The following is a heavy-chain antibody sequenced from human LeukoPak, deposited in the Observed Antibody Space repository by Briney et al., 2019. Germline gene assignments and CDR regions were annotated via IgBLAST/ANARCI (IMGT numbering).Heavy chain of an antibody. CDR1: GFTFSSYE. CDR3: ARGGSGWYGRFDY. V-gene: IGHV3-30*04. CDR2: ISFDGSKK. Sequence: GGSLRLSCAASGFTFSSYEMHWVRQAPGKGLEWVAVISFDGSKKYHADSVMGRFTISRDTSKDTLYLQMTSLRAEDTAVYYCARGGSGWYGRFDYWGQGTLVTVSS. D-gene: IGHD6-19*01. J-gene: IGHJ4*02.